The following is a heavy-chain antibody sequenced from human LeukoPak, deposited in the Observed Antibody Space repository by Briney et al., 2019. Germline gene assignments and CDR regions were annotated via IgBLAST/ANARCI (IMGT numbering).Heavy chain of an antibody. CDR2: IYYSGST. D-gene: IGHD6-19*01. V-gene: IGHV4-39*01. CDR1: GGSINTDASY. Sequence: SETLSLTCTVSGGSINTDASYWAWIRQPPGKGLEWIGSIYYSGSTYYSSSLKSRVTLSVDTSKNQFSLKMSSVTAADTAVFYCARLFSRGWEYHFGLDVWGQGTTVTVS. J-gene: IGHJ6*02. CDR3: ARLFSRGWEYHFGLDV.